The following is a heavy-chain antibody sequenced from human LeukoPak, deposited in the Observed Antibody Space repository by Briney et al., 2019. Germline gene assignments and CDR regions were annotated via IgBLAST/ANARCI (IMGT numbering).Heavy chain of an antibody. Sequence: GRSLRLSCAASGFTFSSYGMHWVRQAPGKGLGWVAVISYDGSNKYYADSVKGRFTVSRDNSKNTLYLQMNSLRAEDTAVYYCAKSLRAKVVKHDYGMDVWGQGTTVTVSS. V-gene: IGHV3-30*18. CDR1: GFTFSSYG. D-gene: IGHD3-22*01. CDR3: AKSLRAKVVKHDYGMDV. CDR2: ISYDGSNK. J-gene: IGHJ6*02.